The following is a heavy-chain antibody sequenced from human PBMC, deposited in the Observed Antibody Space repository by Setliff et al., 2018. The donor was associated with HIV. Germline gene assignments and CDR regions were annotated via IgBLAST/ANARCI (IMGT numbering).Heavy chain of an antibody. D-gene: IGHD6-19*01. CDR1: GYTFTSYY. Sequence: ASVKVSCKASGYTFTSYYMHWVRQAPGQGLEWMGIVNPLLGLTSHSQKLQGRVTLTWDTSTSTVYMELTTLRSEDTAFYYCARAPYRSGWYGVDYWGRGTLVTVSS. V-gene: IGHV1-46*01. CDR2: VNPLLGLT. CDR3: ARAPYRSGWYGVDY. J-gene: IGHJ4*02.